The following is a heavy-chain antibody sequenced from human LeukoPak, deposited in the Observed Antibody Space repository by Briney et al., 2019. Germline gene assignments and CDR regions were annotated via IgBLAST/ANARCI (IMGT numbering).Heavy chain of an antibody. CDR2: IIPILGIA. D-gene: IGHD4-17*01. CDR3: AREGDYDGEIDY. CDR1: GYTFTGYY. Sequence: GASVKVSCKASGYTFTGYYMHWVRQAPGQGLEWMGRIIPILGIANYAQKFQGRVTITADKSTSTAYMELSSLRSEDTAVYYCAREGDYDGEIDYWGQGTLVTVSS. V-gene: IGHV1-69*04. J-gene: IGHJ4*02.